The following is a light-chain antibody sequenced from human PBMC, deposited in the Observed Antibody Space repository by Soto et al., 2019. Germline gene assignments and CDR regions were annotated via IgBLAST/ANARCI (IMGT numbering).Light chain of an antibody. CDR2: GAS. CDR1: QSVSSSY. Sequence: EIVLTQSPGTLSLSPGERVTLSCRASQSVSSSYLAWYQQKPGQAPRLLIYGASSRATGIPDRFSGSGSGTDFTLTISRLEPEDFAVYYCQQYGTSVPITFGQGTRLEIK. V-gene: IGKV3-20*01. CDR3: QQYGTSVPIT. J-gene: IGKJ5*01.